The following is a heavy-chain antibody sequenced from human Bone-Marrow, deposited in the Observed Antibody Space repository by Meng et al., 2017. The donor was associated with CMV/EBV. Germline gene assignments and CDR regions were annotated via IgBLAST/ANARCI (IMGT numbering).Heavy chain of an antibody. Sequence: GESLKISCAASGFTFSSYAMHWVRQAPGKGLEWVAVISYDGSNKYYADSVKGRFTISRDNSKNTLYLQMNSLRAEDTAVYYCARSGSGGGAFDIWGQGTMVTVSS. D-gene: IGHD2-15*01. J-gene: IGHJ3*02. CDR1: GFTFSSYA. CDR2: ISYDGSNK. CDR3: ARSGSGGGAFDI. V-gene: IGHV3-30*04.